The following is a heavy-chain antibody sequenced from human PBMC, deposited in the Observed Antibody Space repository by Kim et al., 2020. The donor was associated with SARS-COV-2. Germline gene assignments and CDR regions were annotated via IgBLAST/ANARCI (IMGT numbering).Heavy chain of an antibody. CDR2: LYSGDSGT. V-gene: IGHV3-23*03. Sequence: GGSLRLSCAASGFTFSTYDMSWVRQAPGKGLEWVSVLYSGDSGTDYADSVKGRFTVSRDISKNTLYLQMNSLRAEDTAVYYCAKSLDKYNSDGENGFDYWGQGTLVTVSS. J-gene: IGHJ4*02. D-gene: IGHD2-15*01. CDR3: AKSLDKYNSDGENGFDY. CDR1: GFTFSTYD.